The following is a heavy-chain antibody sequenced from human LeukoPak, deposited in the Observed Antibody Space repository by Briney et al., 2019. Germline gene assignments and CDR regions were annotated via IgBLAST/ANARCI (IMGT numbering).Heavy chain of an antibody. D-gene: IGHD2-15*01. Sequence: SETLSLTCAVYSGSFSGYYWSWIRQPPGKGLEWIGEINHSGSTNYNPSLKSRVTISVDTSKNQFSLKLSSVTAADTAVYYCARARGRIRGGSRIWFDPWGQGTLVTVSS. CDR1: SGSFSGYY. J-gene: IGHJ5*02. CDR3: ARARGRIRGGSRIWFDP. CDR2: INHSGST. V-gene: IGHV4-34*01.